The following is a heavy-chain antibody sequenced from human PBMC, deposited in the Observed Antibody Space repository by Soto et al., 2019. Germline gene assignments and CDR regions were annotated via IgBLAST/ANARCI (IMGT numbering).Heavy chain of an antibody. V-gene: IGHV4-34*01. CDR2: INQSGST. J-gene: IGHJ4*02. D-gene: IGHD4-17*01. CDR1: GGSFSGYY. CDR3: ARFGGHTVTNDY. Sequence: QVQLQQWGAGLLKPSETLSLTCAVYGGSFSGYYWSWIRQPPGKGLGWIGEINQSGSTNYNPSLKSRVTLSVDTSKNQFSLELSSVAAADTAVYYCARFGGHTVTNDYWGQRTLVIVS.